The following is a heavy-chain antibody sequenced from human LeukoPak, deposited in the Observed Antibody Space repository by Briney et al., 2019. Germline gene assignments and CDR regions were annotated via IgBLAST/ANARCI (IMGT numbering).Heavy chain of an antibody. CDR2: IRSEASNFAT. CDR3: TRLGGNYDY. J-gene: IGHJ4*02. D-gene: IGHD2-21*01. V-gene: IGHV3-73*01. CDR1: GFIFGDSA. Sequence: GGSLKLSCAASGFIFGDSAMHWVRQTSGKGLEWVGRIRSEASNFATTYAASVKGRFTISRDDSKKMTYLQMNSLKSEDTALYYCTRLGGNYDYWGQGTLVTVSS.